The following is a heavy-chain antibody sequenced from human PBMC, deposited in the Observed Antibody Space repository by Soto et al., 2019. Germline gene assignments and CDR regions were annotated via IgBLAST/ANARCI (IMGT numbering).Heavy chain of an antibody. V-gene: IGHV1-18*04. CDR1: GFIFNNYA. Sequence: QVQLVQSGAEVKNPGASVKVSCKAFGFIFNNYAISWVRQSPGQGLEWMGWISANSGNTNYAQKLQGRVTMNTDTSTSTAYMELRSMRADDTAVYYWATAGNYDSSGRDFWGQGTLVTVSS. J-gene: IGHJ4*02. CDR3: ATAGNYDSSGRDF. CDR2: ISANSGNT. D-gene: IGHD3-22*01.